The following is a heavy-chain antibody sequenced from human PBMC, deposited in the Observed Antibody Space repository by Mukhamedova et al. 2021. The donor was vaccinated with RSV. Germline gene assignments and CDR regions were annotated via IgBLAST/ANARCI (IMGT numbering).Heavy chain of an antibody. Sequence: YVSENTNYNPSLRSRVTISVDTSKNQFSLKLTSVTAADTAVYYCARSERDYDSWGHYEEDAFDIWGQGTRVTVSP. J-gene: IGHJ3*02. D-gene: IGHD3-22*01. CDR3: ARSERDYDSWGHYEEDAFDI. CDR2: YVSENT. V-gene: IGHV4-4*09.